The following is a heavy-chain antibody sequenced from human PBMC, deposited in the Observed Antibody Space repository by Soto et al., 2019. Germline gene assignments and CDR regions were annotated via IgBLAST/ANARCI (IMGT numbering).Heavy chain of an antibody. CDR3: ARHMEQRDVVPNDY. J-gene: IGHJ4*02. CDR2: IYYSGST. V-gene: IGHV4-39*01. D-gene: IGHD2-2*01. Sequence: QLQLQESGPGLVKPSETLSLTCTVSGGSISSSSYYWGWIRQPPGKGLEWIGSIYYSGSTYYNPSLKSRVTISVDTSKNQFSLKLSSVTAADTAVYYCARHMEQRDVVPNDYWGQGTLVTVSS. CDR1: GGSISSSSYY.